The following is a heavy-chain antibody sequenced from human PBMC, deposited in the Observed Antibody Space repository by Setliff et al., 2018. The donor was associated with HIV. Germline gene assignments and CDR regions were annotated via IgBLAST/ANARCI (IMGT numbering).Heavy chain of an antibody. CDR2: MFRTGTS. D-gene: IGHD2-2*01. CDR3: ARFSLLYPPPLSSGAFDI. CDR1: GYSIRSGYY. V-gene: IGHV4-38-2*01. J-gene: IGHJ3*02. Sequence: SETLSLTCAVSGYSIRSGYYWGWIRQSPGKGLEWIGTMFRTGTSYYNPSLTSRFTISQDTSKNQFSLKLNSLTAADTAVYYCARFSLLYPPPLSSGAFDIWGQGTMVTVSS.